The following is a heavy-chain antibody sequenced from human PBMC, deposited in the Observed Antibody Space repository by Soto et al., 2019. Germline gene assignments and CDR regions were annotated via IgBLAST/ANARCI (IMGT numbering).Heavy chain of an antibody. CDR3: ARDRNSYDSSASYLYFDY. CDR1: GSSIRGYY. Sequence: SETLSLTCSVSGSSIRGYYWSWIRQPPGKGLEWIGYIYYSGSTYYNPSLKSRLTISVDTSKNQFSLKLTSVTAADTAVYYCARDRNSYDSSASYLYFDYWGQGTLVTVSS. CDR2: IYYSGST. J-gene: IGHJ4*02. D-gene: IGHD3-22*01. V-gene: IGHV4-30-4*01.